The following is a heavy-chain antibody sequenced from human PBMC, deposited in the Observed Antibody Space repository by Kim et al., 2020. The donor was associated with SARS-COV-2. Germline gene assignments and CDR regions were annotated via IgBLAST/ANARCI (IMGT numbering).Heavy chain of an antibody. CDR1: GYTFTGHY. V-gene: IGHV1-2*02. J-gene: IGHJ4*02. D-gene: IGHD3-16*01. Sequence: ASVKVSCKTSGYTFTGHYIHWMRQAPGQGLEWMAGINPYSGTTNFAQRFQGRVTMTRDTSISTAYMELSSVTSDDTALYYCARGGSQRFGYWGQGTQVTVSS. CDR2: INPYSGTT. CDR3: ARGGSQRFGY.